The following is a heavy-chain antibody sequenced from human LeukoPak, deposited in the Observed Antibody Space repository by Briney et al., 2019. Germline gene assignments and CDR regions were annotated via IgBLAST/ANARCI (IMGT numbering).Heavy chain of an antibody. Sequence: SETLSLTCTVSGGSISSYYWSWIRQPPGKGLEWIGYIYYSGSTNYNPSLKSRVTISVDTSKNQFSLKLSSVTAADTAVYYCARASGVVISSYYYYGMDVWGQGTTATVSS. CDR2: IYYSGST. CDR3: ARASGVVISSYYYYGMDV. V-gene: IGHV4-59*01. D-gene: IGHD3-3*01. J-gene: IGHJ6*02. CDR1: GGSISSYY.